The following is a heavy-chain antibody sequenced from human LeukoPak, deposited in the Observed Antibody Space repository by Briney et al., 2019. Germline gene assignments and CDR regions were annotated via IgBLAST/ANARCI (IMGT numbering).Heavy chain of an antibody. CDR2: SGSTGSPI. D-gene: IGHD5-18*01. CDR3: ARESGYSFGYCDP. J-gene: IGHJ5*02. CDR1: GFPFSSYA. Sequence: GRSLRLPCVCPGFPFSSYAMNGVRLTPGKGLKWVASSGSTGSPIYYADSVKGRFTISRDNGNNSLFLQMDSLPGEDTAMYYCARESGYSFGYCDPWGQGILVTVSS. V-gene: IGHV3-21*01.